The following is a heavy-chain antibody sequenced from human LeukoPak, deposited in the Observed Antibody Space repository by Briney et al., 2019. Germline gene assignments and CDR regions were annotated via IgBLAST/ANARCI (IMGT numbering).Heavy chain of an antibody. CDR2: ISGSGGST. Sequence: GGSLRLSCAASGFTFSSYAMSWVRQAPGKGLEWVSAISGSGGSTYYADSVKGRFTISRDNSKNTLYLQMNSLRAEDTAVYYCARAPSIWFGELLPHHDAFDIWGQGTMVTVSS. J-gene: IGHJ3*02. D-gene: IGHD3-10*01. CDR3: ARAPSIWFGELLPHHDAFDI. V-gene: IGHV3-23*01. CDR1: GFTFSSYA.